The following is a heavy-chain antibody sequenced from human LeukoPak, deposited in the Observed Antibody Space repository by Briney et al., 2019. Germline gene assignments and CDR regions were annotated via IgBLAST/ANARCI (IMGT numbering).Heavy chain of an antibody. CDR2: INWNGGST. Sequence: CPGGSLRLSCAASGFTFGNYGMSWVRQAPGKGLEWVSGINWNGGSTGYADSVEGRFTISRDNAKNSQYLQMNSLRVEDTALYYCARDTEAYYYGSGSYLWGQGTLVTVSS. D-gene: IGHD3-10*01. CDR3: ARDTEAYYYGSGSYL. J-gene: IGHJ4*02. V-gene: IGHV3-20*04. CDR1: GFTFGNYG.